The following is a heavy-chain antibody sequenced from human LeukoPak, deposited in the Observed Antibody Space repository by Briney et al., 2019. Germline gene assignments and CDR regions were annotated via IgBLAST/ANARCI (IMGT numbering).Heavy chain of an antibody. CDR3: ANVPSPQAARWFGG. CDR1: GFTSSSYA. D-gene: IGHD3-10*01. V-gene: IGHV3-23*01. Sequence: PGGSLTLSCAPSGFTSSSYAMSWVRQPPGKGREWVSAISGSGGNTYYADPVKGRFTIPRDNSKNTLYLQMHSLRFEDTAVYYCANVPSPQAARWFGGWGQGPLVSVSS. CDR2: ISGSGGNT. J-gene: IGHJ4*02.